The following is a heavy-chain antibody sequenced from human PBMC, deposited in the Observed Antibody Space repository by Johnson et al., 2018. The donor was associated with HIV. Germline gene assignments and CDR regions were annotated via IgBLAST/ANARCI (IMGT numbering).Heavy chain of an antibody. CDR2: ISYDGSNK. V-gene: IGHV3-30*19. CDR3: ARDWSLNSREVAFDI. J-gene: IGHJ3*02. Sequence: QVQLVESGGGVVQPGRSLRLSCAASGFTFSSYGMHWVRQAPGKGLEWVAVISYDGSNKYYADSVKGRLTISRDNSKNSLYLQMNSLRAEDTAVYYCARDWSLNSREVAFDIWGQGTMVT. CDR1: GFTFSSYG. D-gene: IGHD1-26*01.